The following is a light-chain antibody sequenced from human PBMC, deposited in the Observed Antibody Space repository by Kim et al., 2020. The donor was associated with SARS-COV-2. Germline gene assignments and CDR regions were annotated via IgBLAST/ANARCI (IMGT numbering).Light chain of an antibody. CDR3: LQHNTYPIT. CDR1: QDIRND. V-gene: IGKV1-17*01. CDR2: GAS. Sequence: ASVGDRINITCRASQDIRNDLGWYQQNPGRAPKRLIYGASSLKSGVPSRFCGSGSGTEFTLTISSLQTEDFATYFCLQHNTYPITFDQGTRLEIK. J-gene: IGKJ5*01.